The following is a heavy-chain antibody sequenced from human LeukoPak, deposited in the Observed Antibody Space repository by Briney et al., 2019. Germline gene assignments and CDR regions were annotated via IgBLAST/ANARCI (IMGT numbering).Heavy chain of an antibody. CDR3: ARDRSGDYEDY. CDR1: GFTVSSNY. CDR2: IYSGGST. J-gene: IGHJ4*02. D-gene: IGHD4-17*01. Sequence: GGSLRLSCAASGFTVSSNYRSWVRQAPGKGLEWVSVIYSGGSTYYADSVKGRFTISRDNSKNTLYLQMNSLRAEDTAVYYCARDRSGDYEDYWGQGTLVTVSS. V-gene: IGHV3-53*01.